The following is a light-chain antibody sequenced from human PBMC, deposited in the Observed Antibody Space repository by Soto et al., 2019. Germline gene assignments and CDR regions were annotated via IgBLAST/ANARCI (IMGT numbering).Light chain of an antibody. CDR2: EVS. Sequence: QSALTQPPSASGSPGQSVTISCTGTSNDVGGYKYVSWYQQHPGKAPKLMIYEVSKRPSGVPDRFSGSKSGNTASLTVSGLQAEDEAYYYCTSYAGSHYVFGTGTKVTVL. J-gene: IGLJ1*01. CDR1: SNDVGGYKY. V-gene: IGLV2-8*01. CDR3: TSYAGSHYV.